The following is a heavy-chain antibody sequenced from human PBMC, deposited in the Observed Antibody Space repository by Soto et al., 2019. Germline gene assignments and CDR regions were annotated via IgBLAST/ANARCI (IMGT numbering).Heavy chain of an antibody. CDR3: ARDSLQWLSNNWFDP. V-gene: IGHV1-46*01. CDR2: INPSGGST. CDR1: GYTFPVYY. D-gene: IGHD3-22*01. J-gene: IGHJ5*02. Sequence: SFTGAGYTFPVYYMDWGRQAPGQGLEWMGIINPSGGSTSYAQKFQGRVTMTRDTSTSTVYMELSSLRSEDTAVYYFARDSLQWLSNNWFDPLGQGNLVTFS.